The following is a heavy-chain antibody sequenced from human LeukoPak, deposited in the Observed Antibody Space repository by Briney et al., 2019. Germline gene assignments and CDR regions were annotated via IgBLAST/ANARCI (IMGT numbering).Heavy chain of an antibody. J-gene: IGHJ4*02. Sequence: SETLSLTCVVSGFSISSGYYWGWIRQPPGRGLEWIVNSHPSGTTFYNSSLESRVAMSINTSKNQFSLKLVSVTAADTAVYYCAREAERRIVNWGQGTLVTVSS. CDR2: SHPSGTT. CDR3: AREAERRIVN. CDR1: GFSISSGYY. V-gene: IGHV4-38-2*02. D-gene: IGHD1-1*01.